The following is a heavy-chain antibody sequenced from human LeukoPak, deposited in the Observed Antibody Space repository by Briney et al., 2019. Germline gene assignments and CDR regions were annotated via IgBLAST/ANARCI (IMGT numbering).Heavy chain of an antibody. CDR1: GYTFTSYG. J-gene: IGHJ5*02. CDR3: ARDQDIVVVPAAMRGNPNWFDP. CDR2: ISAYNGNT. D-gene: IGHD2-2*01. V-gene: IGHV1-18*04. Sequence: ASVTVSFKASGYTFTSYGISWVRQAPGQGLEWMGWISAYNGNTNYAQKLQGRVTMTTDTSTSTAYMELRSLRSDDTAVYYCARDQDIVVVPAAMRGNPNWFDPWGQGTLVTVSS.